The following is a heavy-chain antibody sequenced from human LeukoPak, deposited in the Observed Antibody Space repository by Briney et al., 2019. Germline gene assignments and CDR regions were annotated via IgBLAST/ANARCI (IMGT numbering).Heavy chain of an antibody. CDR1: GYTFTSYG. CDR3: ARGSDYDFWSGYTYYFDY. V-gene: IGHV1-18*01. Sequence: GASVNVSCKASGYTFTSYGISWVRQAPGQGLEWMGWISAYNGNTNYAQKFQGRVTMTTDTSTSTAYMELRSLRSDDTAVYYCARGSDYDFWSGYTYYFDYWGQGTLVTVSS. CDR2: ISAYNGNT. D-gene: IGHD3-3*01. J-gene: IGHJ4*02.